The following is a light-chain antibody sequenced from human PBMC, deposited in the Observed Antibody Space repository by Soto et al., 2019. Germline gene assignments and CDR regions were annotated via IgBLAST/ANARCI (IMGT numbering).Light chain of an antibody. V-gene: IGLV1-44*01. Sequence: QSVLTQPPSASWTPGQRVTISCSGSSSDIGSNTVNWYQQLPGTAPKLLMYSNNQRPSGVPDRFSGSKSGTSASLVISGLQSEDEADYYCAAWDDSLNGVVFGGGTKLTVL. J-gene: IGLJ2*01. CDR1: SSDIGSNT. CDR2: SNN. CDR3: AAWDDSLNGVV.